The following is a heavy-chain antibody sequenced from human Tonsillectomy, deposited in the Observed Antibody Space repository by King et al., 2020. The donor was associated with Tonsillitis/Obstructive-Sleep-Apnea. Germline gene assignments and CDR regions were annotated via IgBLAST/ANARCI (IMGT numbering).Heavy chain of an antibody. V-gene: IGHV3-11*06. J-gene: IGHJ3*02. CDR3: ARVLYSSSSGGAFDI. Sequence: VQLVESGGGLVKPGGSLRLSCAASGFPFSDYYMSWIRQAPGKGLEWVSYISSSSCYTNYADSVKGRFTISRDNAKNSLYLKMNDLRAEDTPVYSCARVLYSSSSGGAFDIWGQGTMVTVSS. CDR2: ISSSSCYT. D-gene: IGHD6-6*01. CDR1: GFPFSDYY.